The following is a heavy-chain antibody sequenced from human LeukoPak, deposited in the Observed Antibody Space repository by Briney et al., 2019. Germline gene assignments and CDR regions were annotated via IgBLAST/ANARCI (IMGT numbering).Heavy chain of an antibody. Sequence: SQTLSLTCAISGDSVSSNSAAWNWIRQSPSRGLEWLGRTYYRSKWYNDYAVSVKSRITINPDTSKNQFSLQLNSVTPEGTAVYYCARGDFWSGYTGGGLNYWGQGTLVTVSS. CDR3: ARGDFWSGYTGGGLNY. D-gene: IGHD3-3*01. V-gene: IGHV6-1*01. J-gene: IGHJ4*02. CDR2: TYYRSKWYN. CDR1: GDSVSSNSAA.